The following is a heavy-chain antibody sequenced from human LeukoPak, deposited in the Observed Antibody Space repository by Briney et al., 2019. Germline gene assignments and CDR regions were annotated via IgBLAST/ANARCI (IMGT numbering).Heavy chain of an antibody. Sequence: SETLSLTCTVSGGSISSYYWSWIRQPPGKGLEWIGYIYYSGSTNYNPSLKSRVTISVDTSKNQFSLKLSSVTAADTAVYYCARVFLSGVVRGVITQVAFDIWGQGTMVTVSS. V-gene: IGHV4-59*01. J-gene: IGHJ3*02. CDR3: ARVFLSGVVRGVITQVAFDI. D-gene: IGHD3-10*01. CDR1: GGSISSYY. CDR2: IYYSGST.